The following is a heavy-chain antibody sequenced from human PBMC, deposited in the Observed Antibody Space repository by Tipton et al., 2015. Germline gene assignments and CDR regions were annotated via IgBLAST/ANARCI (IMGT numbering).Heavy chain of an antibody. CDR1: GFTFSLYD. CDR2: INQDGTEK. Sequence: SLRLSCAASGFTFSLYDMTWVRQAPGKGLEWVASINQDGTEKYYVDSVKGRFALSRDNAKNLLYLQLNSLSLDDTAVYFCARTEAASRYFSHFYGMDVWGQGTTVTVSS. J-gene: IGHJ6*02. CDR3: ARTEAASRYFSHFYGMDV. D-gene: IGHD6-6*01. V-gene: IGHV3-7*05.